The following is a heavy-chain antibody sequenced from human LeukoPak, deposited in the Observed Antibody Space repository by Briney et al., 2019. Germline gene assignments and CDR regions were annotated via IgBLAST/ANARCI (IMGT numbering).Heavy chain of an antibody. CDR3: ASPYGSGYNWFDP. V-gene: IGHV1-24*01. J-gene: IGHJ5*02. CDR2: FDPEDGET. CDR1: GYTLTELS. Sequence: ASVKVSCKVSGYTLTELSMHWVRQAPGKGLEWMGGFDPEDGETIYAQKFQGRVTMTEDTSTDTAYMELSSLRSEDTVVYYCASPYGSGYNWFDPWGQGTLVTVSS. D-gene: IGHD3-10*01.